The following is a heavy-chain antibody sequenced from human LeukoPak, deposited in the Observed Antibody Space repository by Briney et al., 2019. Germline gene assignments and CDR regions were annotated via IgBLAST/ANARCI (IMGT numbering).Heavy chain of an antibody. CDR2: IIPILGIA. D-gene: IGHD5-24*01. CDR3: ARGDGYTTAKMRDY. V-gene: IGHV1-69*04. J-gene: IGHJ4*02. CDR1: GGTFSSYA. Sequence: GASVKVSCKASGGTFSSYAISWVRQAPGQGLEWMGRIIPILGIANYAQKFQGRVTITADKSTSTAYMALSSLRSEDTGVYYCARGDGYTTAKMRDYWGQGTLVTVSS.